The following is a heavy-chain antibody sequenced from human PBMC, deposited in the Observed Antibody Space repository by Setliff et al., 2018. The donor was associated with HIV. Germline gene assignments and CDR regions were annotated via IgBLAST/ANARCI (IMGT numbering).Heavy chain of an antibody. V-gene: IGHV4-4*07. Sequence: SETLSLTCTVSGGSIISYYWSWIRQSAGKGLEWIGHIHITGNTDYNPSLKSRVTISLDTARNQFSLELTSVTATDTAVYYCARDRRDDYYLTAYFDSLGQGTVVTVSS. D-gene: IGHD1-26*01. CDR3: ARDRRDDYYLTAYFDS. CDR2: IHITGNT. CDR1: GGSIISYY. J-gene: IGHJ4*02.